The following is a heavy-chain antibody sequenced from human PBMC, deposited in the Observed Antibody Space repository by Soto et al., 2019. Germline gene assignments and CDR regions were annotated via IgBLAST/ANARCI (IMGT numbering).Heavy chain of an antibody. J-gene: IGHJ4*02. CDR1: GGTFSNYV. CDR3: ARDSTRTVVPYFDF. CDR2: IIPISGAA. D-gene: IGHD1-7*01. V-gene: IGHV1-69*06. Sequence: QVQLVQSGAEVKKPGSSVKVSCKASGGTFSNYVVNWVRQAPGQGLEWMGRIIPISGAANYAQKFQGRVTIKADKYTSTSYMELSSLISEDTAVYYCARDSTRTVVPYFDFWGQGTLVTVSS.